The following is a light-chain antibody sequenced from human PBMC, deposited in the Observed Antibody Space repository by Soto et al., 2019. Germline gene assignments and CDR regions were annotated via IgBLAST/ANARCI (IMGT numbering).Light chain of an antibody. CDR2: GAS. V-gene: IGKV3-20*01. CDR3: QQYGDSPIT. J-gene: IGKJ5*01. CDR1: QSVSSDF. Sequence: EILMTQSPATLSVSPGERPTLSCRASQSVSSDFLAWYQRKPGQAPRXXIYGASTRATGIPDRFSGSGSGTDFTLTISRLEPEDFEVYDGQQYGDSPITFGQGTRLEI.